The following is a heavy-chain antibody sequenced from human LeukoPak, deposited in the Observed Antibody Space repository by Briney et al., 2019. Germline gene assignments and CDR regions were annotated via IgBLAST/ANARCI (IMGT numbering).Heavy chain of an antibody. D-gene: IGHD5-18*01. CDR1: GCTFSGCG. CDR3: AKDPYSYGSYFDY. J-gene: IGHJ4*02. CDR2: VWYDGRDK. V-gene: IGHV3-30*02. Sequence: GSLRLSCAASGCTFSGCGMHWVRQAPGKGLEWVAFVWYDGRDKYYADSVKGRFTISRDNSKNTLYLQMNSLRAEDTAMYYCAKDPYSYGSYFDYWGQGTLVTVSS.